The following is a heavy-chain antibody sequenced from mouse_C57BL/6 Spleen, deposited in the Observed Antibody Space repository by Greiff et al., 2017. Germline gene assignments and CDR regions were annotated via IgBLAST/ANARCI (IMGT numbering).Heavy chain of an antibody. Sequence: QEQLKESGPGLVQPSQSLSITCTVSGFSLTSYGVHWVRQSPGKGLEWLGVIWSGGSTDYNAAFISRLSISKDNSKSQVFFKMNSLQADDTAIYYCARNGEGTLGYAMDYWGQGTSVTVSS. CDR3: ARNGEGTLGYAMDY. CDR2: IWSGGST. J-gene: IGHJ4*01. V-gene: IGHV2-2*01. CDR1: GFSLTSYG.